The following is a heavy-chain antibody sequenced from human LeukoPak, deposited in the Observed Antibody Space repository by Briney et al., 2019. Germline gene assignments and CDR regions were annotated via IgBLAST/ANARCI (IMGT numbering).Heavy chain of an antibody. J-gene: IGHJ6*02. CDR2: ISSSSSTI. V-gene: IGHV3-48*02. Sequence: GGSLRLSCAASGFTFSSYSMNWVRQAPGKGLEWVSYISSSSSTIYYADSVKGRFTISRDNAKNSLYLQMNSLRDEDTAVYYCARDDYYDSSVYYYYYYGMDVWGQGTTVTVSS. CDR3: ARDDYYDSSVYYYYYYGMDV. CDR1: GFTFSSYS. D-gene: IGHD3-22*01.